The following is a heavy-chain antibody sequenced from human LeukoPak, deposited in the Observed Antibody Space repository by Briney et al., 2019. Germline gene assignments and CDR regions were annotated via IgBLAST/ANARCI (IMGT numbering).Heavy chain of an antibody. J-gene: IGHJ4*02. CDR3: ARRRCSGGSCRFDY. V-gene: IGHV5-51*01. CDR1: GYNSDNYL. Sequence: GESLRISCQALGYNSDNYLIAWVRQMPGKGLEWMGIIYPGDSDTRYSPSFQGQVTISADKSISTAYLQWSSLKASDTAMYYCARRRCSGGSCRFDYWGQGTLVTVSS. CDR2: IYPGDSDT. D-gene: IGHD2-15*01.